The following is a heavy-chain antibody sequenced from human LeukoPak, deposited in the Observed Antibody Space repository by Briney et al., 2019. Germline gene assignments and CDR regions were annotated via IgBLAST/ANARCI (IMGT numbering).Heavy chain of an antibody. CDR3: ARSSRRWMATNPLPMDV. Sequence: GASVKVSCKASGYTFTGYYMHWVRQAPGQGLEWMGWINPNSGGTNYAQKFQGRVTMTRDTSISTAYMELSRLRSDDTAVYYCARSSRRWMATNPLPMDVWGKGTTVTVSS. D-gene: IGHD5-24*01. CDR1: GYTFTGYY. J-gene: IGHJ6*03. CDR2: INPNSGGT. V-gene: IGHV1-2*02.